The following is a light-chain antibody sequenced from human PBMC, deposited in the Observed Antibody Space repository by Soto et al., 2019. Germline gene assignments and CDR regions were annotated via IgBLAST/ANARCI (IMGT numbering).Light chain of an antibody. CDR2: DAS. CDR3: QQRSSWPWT. V-gene: IGKV3-11*01. Sequence: EIVLTQSPATLSLSPGERATLSCRASQSVSSYLAWYQQKSDQAPRLLIYDASNRATGIPARFGGSGSGTDFTLTISSLEPEDFAVYYCQQRSSWPWTFGQGTKVEIK. J-gene: IGKJ1*01. CDR1: QSVSSY.